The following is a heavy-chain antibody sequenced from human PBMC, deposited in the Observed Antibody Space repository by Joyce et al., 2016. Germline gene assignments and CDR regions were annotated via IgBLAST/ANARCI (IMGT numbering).Heavy chain of an antibody. J-gene: IGHJ2*01. CDR3: AKDPSGPEDWYFDL. CDR2: ISYAGVNK. CDR1: GLSFSNFG. D-gene: IGHD6-6*01. Sequence: QGQLVEVGGGVVQPGGSLRLSCVASGLSFSNFGMHWVRQAPGRGLEWVAIISYAGVNKYYVDSVKGRFTVSRDNSKNTVYLQMDSLTSEDTAVYYCAKDPSGPEDWYFDLWGRGTLVSVSS. V-gene: IGHV3-30*18.